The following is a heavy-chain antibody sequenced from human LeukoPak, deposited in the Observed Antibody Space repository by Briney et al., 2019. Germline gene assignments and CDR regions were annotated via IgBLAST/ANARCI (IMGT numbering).Heavy chain of an antibody. CDR2: IYYSGST. V-gene: IGHV4-39*01. CDR3: ARQIAAATLYYFDY. CDR1: GGSIRSNYYY. D-gene: IGHD6-13*01. J-gene: IGHJ4*02. Sequence: SETLSLTCTVSGGSIRSNYYYWGWIRQPPGKGLEWIGSIYYSGSTYYNPSLKSRVTISVDTSKNQFSLNLSSVTAADTAVYYCARQIAAATLYYFDYWGQGALVTVSS.